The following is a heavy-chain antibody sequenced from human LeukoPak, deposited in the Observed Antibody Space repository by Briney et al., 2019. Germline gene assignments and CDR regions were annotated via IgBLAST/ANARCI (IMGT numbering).Heavy chain of an antibody. J-gene: IGHJ4*02. Sequence: GGTLRLSCAASGFTFSSYGMHWVRQAPGKGLEWVAVIPYDGSNKYYADSVKGRFTISRDNSKNTLYLQMNSLRAEDTAVYYCAKALTFYSGRYDYWGQGTLVTVSS. CDR2: IPYDGSNK. D-gene: IGHD1-26*01. CDR3: AKALTFYSGRYDY. CDR1: GFTFSSYG. V-gene: IGHV3-30*18.